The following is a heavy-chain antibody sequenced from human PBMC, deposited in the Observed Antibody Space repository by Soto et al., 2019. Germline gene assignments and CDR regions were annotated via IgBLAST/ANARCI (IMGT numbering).Heavy chain of an antibody. J-gene: IGHJ6*02. Sequence: SQTLALTCAISGASVSSNSAAWNWLRQSPSRGLEWLGRTYYRSKWYNDYAVSVKSRITINPDTSKNQFSLQLNSVTPEDTAVYYCARDKSPYSSSSTGADYYYDGMDVWGEGTRDTDS. CDR1: GASVSSNSAA. D-gene: IGHD6-6*01. CDR2: TYYRSKWYN. CDR3: ARDKSPYSSSSTGADYYYDGMDV. V-gene: IGHV6-1*01.